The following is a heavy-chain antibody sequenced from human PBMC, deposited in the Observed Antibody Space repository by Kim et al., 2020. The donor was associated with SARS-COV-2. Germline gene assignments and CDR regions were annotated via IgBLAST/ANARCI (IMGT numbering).Heavy chain of an antibody. CDR3: ATGNTYYDY. Sequence: YVASVNGRFTISRDNSKNTLYLQMNSLRAEDAAIYYCATGNTYYDYWGQGALVTVSS. D-gene: IGHD3-22*01. V-gene: IGHV3-23*03. J-gene: IGHJ4*02.